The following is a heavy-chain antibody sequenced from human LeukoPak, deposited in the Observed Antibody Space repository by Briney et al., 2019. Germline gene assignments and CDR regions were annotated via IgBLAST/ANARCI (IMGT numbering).Heavy chain of an antibody. CDR3: ARVPVWYSSSWYGDY. V-gene: IGHV3-30*09. Sequence: GGSLRLSCAASGFTFSSYAMHWVRQAPGKGLEWVAIISYDESNKYYAESVKGRFAVSRDNSKNTLYLQMNSPRVEDTAVYYCARVPVWYSSSWYGDYWGQGTLVTVSS. J-gene: IGHJ4*02. CDR1: GFTFSSYA. CDR2: ISYDESNK. D-gene: IGHD6-13*01.